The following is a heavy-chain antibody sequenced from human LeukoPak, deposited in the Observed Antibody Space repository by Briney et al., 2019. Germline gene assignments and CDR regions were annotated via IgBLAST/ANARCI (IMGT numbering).Heavy chain of an antibody. J-gene: IGHJ6*02. CDR1: GFTVSSNY. D-gene: IGHD5-18*01. V-gene: IGHV3-66*01. CDR3: ARDQGYSYGFSPPHYYYYGMDV. CDR2: IYSGGST. Sequence: GGSLRLSCAASGFTVSSNYMSWVRLAPGKGLEWVSVIYSGGSTYYADSVKGRFTISRDNSKNTLYLQMNSLRAEDTAVYYCARDQGYSYGFSPPHYYYYGMDVWGQGTTVTVSS.